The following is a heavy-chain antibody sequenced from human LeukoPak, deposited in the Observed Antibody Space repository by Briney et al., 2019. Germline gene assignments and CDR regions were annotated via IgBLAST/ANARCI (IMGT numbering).Heavy chain of an antibody. Sequence: ASVKVSCKASGYTFTSYDINWVRQAPGQGLEWMGWISAYNGNTHYAQKLQGRVTMTTDTSTSTVYMELRSLRSDDTAVYYCARGSPPRRNYDSRGYYSYYFDYWGQGTLATVSS. V-gene: IGHV1-18*01. CDR1: GYTFTSYD. D-gene: IGHD3-22*01. J-gene: IGHJ4*02. CDR3: ARGSPPRRNYDSRGYYSYYFDY. CDR2: ISAYNGNT.